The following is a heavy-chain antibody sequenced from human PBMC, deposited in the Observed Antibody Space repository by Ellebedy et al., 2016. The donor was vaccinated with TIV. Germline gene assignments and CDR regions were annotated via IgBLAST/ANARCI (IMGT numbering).Heavy chain of an antibody. CDR1: GFTFIIYS. D-gene: IGHD1-26*01. CDR3: AGRSGTYSDAFDI. CDR2: ISSSSRTI. Sequence: GGSLRLXCAASGFTFIIYSLNWVRQAPGKGLKWVSYISSSSRTIYYADSVKGRFTISRDNSKNTLYLQMNSLRAEDTAVYYCAGRSGTYSDAFDIWGQGTMVTVSS. J-gene: IGHJ3*02. V-gene: IGHV3-48*04.